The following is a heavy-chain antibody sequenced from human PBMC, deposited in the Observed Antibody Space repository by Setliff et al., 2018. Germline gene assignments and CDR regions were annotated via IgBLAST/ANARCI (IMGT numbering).Heavy chain of an antibody. CDR2: IYYSGST. CDR3: AASRAYTGAVEEWFLPKTFDF. Sequence: PSETLSLTCSVSGGSISSGSYYWGWIRQSPGKGLEWIGYIYYSGSTNYNPSLKSRVTLSIDTSKNQFSLKLSSVTAADAALYYCAASRAYTGAVEEWFLPKTFDFWGQGSPVTVSS. J-gene: IGHJ4*02. D-gene: IGHD3-10*01. CDR1: GGSISSGSYY. V-gene: IGHV4-61*05.